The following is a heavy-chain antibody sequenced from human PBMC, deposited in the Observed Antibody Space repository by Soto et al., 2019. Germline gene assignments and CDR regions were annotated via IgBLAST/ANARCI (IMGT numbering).Heavy chain of an antibody. CDR3: ARSMAVLLWFGNNWFDP. Sequence: GASVKVSCKASGYTFTICGISWVRQAPGQGLEWIGWISAYNGNTNYAQKLQGRVTMTTDTSTSTAYMELRSLRSDDTAVYYCARSMAVLLWFGNNWFDPWGQGTLVT. CDR2: ISAYNGNT. CDR1: GYTFTICG. V-gene: IGHV1-18*01. D-gene: IGHD3-10*01. J-gene: IGHJ5*02.